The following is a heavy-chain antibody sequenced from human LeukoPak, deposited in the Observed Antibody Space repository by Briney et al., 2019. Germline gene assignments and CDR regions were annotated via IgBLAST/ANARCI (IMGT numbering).Heavy chain of an antibody. Sequence: GGSLRLSCAASGFTFRSYTMSWVRQVPGEGLEWVSSISTSSSYMYYGESVKGRFTISRDNAKNSLFLHMSSLRVEDTAVYYCARDLEDYQSLGEMGFWGQGTLVTVSA. D-gene: IGHD3-10*01. J-gene: IGHJ4*02. CDR2: ISTSSSYM. CDR3: ARDLEDYQSLGEMGF. V-gene: IGHV3-21*01. CDR1: GFTFRSYT.